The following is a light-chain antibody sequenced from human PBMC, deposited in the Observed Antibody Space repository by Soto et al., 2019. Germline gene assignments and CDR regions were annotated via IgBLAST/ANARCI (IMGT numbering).Light chain of an antibody. Sequence: QLVLTQPPSASGTPGQRVTISCSGRSSNIGSNTVYWYQQLPGTAPKLLIYNNNQRPSGVPDRFSGSKSGTSASLAISGLQSEDETDYYCAAWDDSLNAVLFGGGTKLTVL. V-gene: IGLV1-44*01. CDR3: AAWDDSLNAVL. J-gene: IGLJ2*01. CDR2: NNN. CDR1: SSNIGSNT.